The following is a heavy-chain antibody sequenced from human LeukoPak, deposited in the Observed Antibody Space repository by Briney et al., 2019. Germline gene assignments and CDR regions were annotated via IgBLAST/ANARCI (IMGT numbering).Heavy chain of an antibody. Sequence: GGSLRLSSAASGFNFSSYAMSWVRQAPGKGLEWVSAISGSGGSTYYADSVKGRFTISRDNSKNTLYLQMNSLRAEDTAVYYCAKTATTDYDILTGYYKYWGQGTLVTVSS. CDR3: AKTATTDYDILTGYYKY. D-gene: IGHD3-9*01. J-gene: IGHJ4*02. CDR2: ISGSGGST. V-gene: IGHV3-23*01. CDR1: GFNFSSYA.